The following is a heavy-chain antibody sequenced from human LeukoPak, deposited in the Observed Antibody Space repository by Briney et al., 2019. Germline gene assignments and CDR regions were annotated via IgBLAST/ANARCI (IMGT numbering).Heavy chain of an antibody. CDR2: ISRDGGDT. CDR3: AKLGHTSGYYARHSDY. Sequence: GGSLRLSCVASGFTFSNYGMSWVRQAPGRGLEWVSAISRDGGDTFYADSVKGRFTISRDNSKNTVYLQMNSLRAEDTALYYCAKLGHTSGYYARHSDYWGQGTLVTVSS. J-gene: IGHJ4*02. V-gene: IGHV3-23*01. CDR1: GFTFSNYG. D-gene: IGHD3-22*01.